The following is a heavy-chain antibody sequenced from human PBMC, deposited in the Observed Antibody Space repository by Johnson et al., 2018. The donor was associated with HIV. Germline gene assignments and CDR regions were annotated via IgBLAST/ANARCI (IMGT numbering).Heavy chain of an antibody. CDR2: ISYDGSNK. D-gene: IGHD2-21*01. CDR1: GFTFSSYG. V-gene: IGHV3-30*18. CDR3: AKDNTVVITNFFDAFDI. J-gene: IGHJ3*02. Sequence: VQLVESGGGLVLPGGSLRLSCAASGFTFSSYGMHGVRQAPGKGLEWVAGISYDGSNKYYAESVKARFTISRDNSKNTLYLQMNSLRAEDTAVYYWAKDNTVVITNFFDAFDIWGQGTMVTVSS.